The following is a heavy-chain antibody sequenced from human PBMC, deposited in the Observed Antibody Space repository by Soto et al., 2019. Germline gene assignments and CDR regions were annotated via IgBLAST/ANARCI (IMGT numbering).Heavy chain of an antibody. CDR1: GYTFSTYD. CDR3: ARVNYYGSGTYEDFFYYYAMDV. Sequence: ASVKVSYKASGYTFSTYDINWVRQAPGQGLEWMGWMNPNSGDTGYAQKFLGRVTMTRDSSMKTAYMELSSLSSDDTAVYYCARVNYYGSGTYEDFFYYYAMDVWGQGTTVTVSS. CDR2: MNPNSGDT. D-gene: IGHD3-10*01. J-gene: IGHJ6*02. V-gene: IGHV1-8*01.